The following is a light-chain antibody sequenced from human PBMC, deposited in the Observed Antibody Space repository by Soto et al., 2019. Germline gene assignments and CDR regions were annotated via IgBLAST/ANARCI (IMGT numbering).Light chain of an antibody. CDR2: EVT. J-gene: IGLJ3*02. Sequence: QSALTQPASVSGSPGQSITISCTGTSNDVGGYKDVSWYQQHPGMAPKLMIYEVTNRPSGVSNRFSGSKSGNTASLTISGLQADDEATYYCTSSTSSRTWVFGGGTKLTVL. CDR1: SNDVGGYKD. CDR3: TSSTSSRTWV. V-gene: IGLV2-14*01.